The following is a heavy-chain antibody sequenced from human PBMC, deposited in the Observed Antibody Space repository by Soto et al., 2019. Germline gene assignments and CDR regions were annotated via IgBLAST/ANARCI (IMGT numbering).Heavy chain of an antibody. V-gene: IGHV3-33*01. J-gene: IGHJ5*01. D-gene: IGHD2-8*01. Sequence: QVQLVESGGGVVRPGRSLGLTCEGSGFIFGGYGIHWVRQAPGKGLEWVAVIWNDGSRQYYSDSVKGRFTVSRDNSNNTAYLXMTRLRAEDTAVYYCARXVXXTNEITRFDSWGQGTPVTVSS. CDR1: GFIFGGYG. CDR3: ARXVXXTNEITRFDS. CDR2: IWNDGSRQ.